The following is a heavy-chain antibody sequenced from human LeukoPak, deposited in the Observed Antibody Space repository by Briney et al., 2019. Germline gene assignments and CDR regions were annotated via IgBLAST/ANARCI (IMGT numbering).Heavy chain of an antibody. D-gene: IGHD3-3*01. CDR2: IYTGGST. J-gene: IGHJ4*02. CDR1: GGSISSYY. Sequence: SETLSLTCTVSGGSISSYYWSWIRQPPGKGLERIGYIYTGGSTNYNPSLKSRVTISVDTSKNQFSLKLSSVTAADTAVYYCARTAVEDYDFWSGYWYYFDYWGQGTLVTVSS. CDR3: ARTAVEDYDFWSGYWYYFDY. V-gene: IGHV4-4*09.